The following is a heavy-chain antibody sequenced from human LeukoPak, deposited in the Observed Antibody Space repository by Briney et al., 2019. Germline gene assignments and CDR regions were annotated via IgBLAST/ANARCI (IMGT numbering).Heavy chain of an antibody. J-gene: IGHJ5*02. CDR2: INPNSGGT. Sequence: ASVKVSCKASGYTFTGYYMHWVRQAPGQGLEWMGWINPNSGGTNYAQKFQGRVTMTRDTSISTAYMELSRLRSDDTAVYYCARGLLAARPGRWLFDPWGQGALVTVSS. V-gene: IGHV1-2*02. CDR1: GYTFTGYY. D-gene: IGHD6-6*01. CDR3: ARGLLAARPGRWLFDP.